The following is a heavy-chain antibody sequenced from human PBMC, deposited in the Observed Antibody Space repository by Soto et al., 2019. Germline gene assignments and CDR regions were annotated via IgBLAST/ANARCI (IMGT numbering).Heavy chain of an antibody. V-gene: IGHV1-46*01. CDR2: INPNGGST. J-gene: IGHJ3*02. D-gene: IGHD6-19*01. CDR3: AREKWLVRRNDPFDI. Sequence: QVQLVQSGAEVKKPGASVKVSCKASGYTFINYYMHWVRQAPGQGLEWMGIINPNGGSTTYAQKSQRRVTLTRDTSTNTVNMELSSLRSEDTAVYYCAREKWLVRRNDPFDIWGQGTMVTVSS. CDR1: GYTFINYY.